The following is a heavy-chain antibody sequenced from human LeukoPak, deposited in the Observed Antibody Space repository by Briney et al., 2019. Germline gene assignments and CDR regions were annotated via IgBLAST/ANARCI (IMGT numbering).Heavy chain of an antibody. V-gene: IGHV4-61*02. CDR2: IYTTGST. D-gene: IGHD1-26*01. CDR3: ARTPIVGATHFDY. J-gene: IGHJ4*02. Sequence: ASETLSLTCTVSGGSISSGSYYWSWIRQPPGKGLEWIGRIYTTGSTIYNPSLKSRVTISVDTSKNQFSLKLSSVTAADTAVYYCARTPIVGATHFDYWGQGTLVTVSS. CDR1: GGSISSGSYY.